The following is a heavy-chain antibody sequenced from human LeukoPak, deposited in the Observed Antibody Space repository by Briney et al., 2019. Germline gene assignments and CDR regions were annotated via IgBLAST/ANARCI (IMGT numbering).Heavy chain of an antibody. CDR3: ARMGHSGSPFDY. Sequence: ASVKVSCKASGGTFSSYAISWVRQAPGQGLEWMGRIIPILGIANYAQKFQGRVTITADKSTSTAYMELSSLRSEDTAVYYCARMGHSGSPFDYWGQGTLVTVSS. CDR1: GGTFSSYA. CDR2: IIPILGIA. V-gene: IGHV1-69*04. D-gene: IGHD1-26*01. J-gene: IGHJ4*02.